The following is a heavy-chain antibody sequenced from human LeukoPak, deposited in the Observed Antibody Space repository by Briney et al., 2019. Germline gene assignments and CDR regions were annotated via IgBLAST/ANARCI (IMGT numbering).Heavy chain of an antibody. CDR2: IYPGDSDT. CDR1: GYSFTSYW. Sequence: GESLKISCKGSGYSFTSYWIGWVRQMPGKGLEWMGIIYPGDSDTRYSPSFQGQVTISADKSISTAYLQWSSLKASDTAMYYCARRNPGMTIVTTALYNWFDPWGQGTLVTVSS. CDR3: ARRNPGMTIVTTALYNWFDP. J-gene: IGHJ5*02. V-gene: IGHV5-51*01. D-gene: IGHD4-11*01.